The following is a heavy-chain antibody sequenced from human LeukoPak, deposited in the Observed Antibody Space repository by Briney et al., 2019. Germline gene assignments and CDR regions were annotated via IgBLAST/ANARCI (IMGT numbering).Heavy chain of an antibody. D-gene: IGHD6-6*01. CDR2: ISGSGGST. V-gene: IGHV3-23*01. CDR3: TTDRSISARPLFDS. CDR1: GFTFSSYA. Sequence: GGSLRLSCAASGFTFSSYAMSWVRQAPGKGLEWVSAISGSGGSTYYADSVKGRFTISRDNSKNTLYLQVNSLKTEDTAVYYCTTDRSISARPLFDSWGQGILVTVSS. J-gene: IGHJ4*02.